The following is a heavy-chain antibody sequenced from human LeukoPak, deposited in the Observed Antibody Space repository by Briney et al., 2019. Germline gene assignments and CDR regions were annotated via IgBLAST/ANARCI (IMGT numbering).Heavy chain of an antibody. V-gene: IGHV3-21*01. CDR2: ISSSSSYI. CDR3: AREGGSGRIDSAFDI. Sequence: PGGSLRLSCAASGFTFSSYSMNWARQAPGKGLEWVSSISSSSSYIYYADSVKGRFTISRDNAKNSLYLQMNSLRAEDTAVYYCAREGGSGRIDSAFDIWGQGTMVTVSS. J-gene: IGHJ3*02. D-gene: IGHD3-10*01. CDR1: GFTFSSYS.